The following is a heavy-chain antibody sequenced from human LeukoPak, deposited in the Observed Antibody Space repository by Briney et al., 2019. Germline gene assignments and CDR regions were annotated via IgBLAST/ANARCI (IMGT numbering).Heavy chain of an antibody. CDR2: IAYSGIT. CDR1: GGSISGYH. CDR3: ARRDYSGIPPYAFDV. V-gene: IGHV4-59*08. D-gene: IGHD4-23*01. Sequence: SETLSLTCIVSGGSISGYHWGWIRRPAGKGLEWNGYIAYSGITNYNPSVKSRVSMSVDTSKNPFSLRLSSVTAADTAVYFCARRDYSGIPPYAFDVWGQATLVAVSS. J-gene: IGHJ3*01.